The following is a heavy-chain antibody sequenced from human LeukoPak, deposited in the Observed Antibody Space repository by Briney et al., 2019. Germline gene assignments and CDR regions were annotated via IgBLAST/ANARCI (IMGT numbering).Heavy chain of an antibody. CDR2: ISGGGGST. V-gene: IGHV3-23*01. Sequence: AGGSLRLSCAASGFTFSSYAMSWVRQAPGKGLEWVSAISGGGGSTYYADSVKGRFTISRDNSKNTLYLQMNSLRAEDTDVYYCAKEVSVGYYYYYGMDVWGQGTTVTVSS. J-gene: IGHJ6*02. CDR1: GFTFSSYA. D-gene: IGHD3-22*01. CDR3: AKEVSVGYYYYYGMDV.